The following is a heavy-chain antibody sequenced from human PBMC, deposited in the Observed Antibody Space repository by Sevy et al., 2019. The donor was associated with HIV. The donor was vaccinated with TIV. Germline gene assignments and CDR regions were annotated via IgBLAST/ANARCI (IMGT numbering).Heavy chain of an antibody. Sequence: GGSLRLSCAASGFTFSSYGMHWVRQAPGKGLEWVAVISYDGSNKYYADSVKGRFTISRDNSKNTLYLQMNSLRAEDTAVYYCANDEGDIAAAGTTWFDPWGQRTLVTVSS. CDR1: GFTFSSYG. J-gene: IGHJ5*02. CDR2: ISYDGSNK. D-gene: IGHD6-13*01. V-gene: IGHV3-30*18. CDR3: ANDEGDIAAAGTTWFDP.